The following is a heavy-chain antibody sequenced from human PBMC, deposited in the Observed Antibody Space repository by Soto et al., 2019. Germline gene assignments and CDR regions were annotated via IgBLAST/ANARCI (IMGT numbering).Heavy chain of an antibody. V-gene: IGHV4-30-2*01. CDR3: AREVCDFVGRHIDN. J-gene: IGHJ4*02. Sequence: ASETLSLTCAVSGGFISSGLSSWGWIRQPPGKGLEWIGYIYHSGSSSYNPSLKSRVTISIDTSKNHSSLNLTSVTAADTAVYYCAREVCDFVGRHIDNGAQGTLVTVSS. CDR1: GGFISSGLSS. CDR2: IYHSGSS. D-gene: IGHD2-21*02.